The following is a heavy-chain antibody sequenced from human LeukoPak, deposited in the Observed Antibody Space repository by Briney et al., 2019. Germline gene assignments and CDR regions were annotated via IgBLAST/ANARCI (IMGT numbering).Heavy chain of an antibody. CDR3: ARDDYRIAAAGLDY. CDR1: GFTFSSYA. J-gene: IGHJ4*02. D-gene: IGHD6-13*01. V-gene: IGHV3-30-3*01. CDR2: ISYDGSNK. Sequence: GGSLRLSCAASGFTFSSYAMHWVRQAPGKGLEWVAVISYDGSNKYYAGSVKGRFTISRDNSKNTLYLQMNSLRAEDTAVYYCARDDYRIAAAGLDYWGQGTLVTVSS.